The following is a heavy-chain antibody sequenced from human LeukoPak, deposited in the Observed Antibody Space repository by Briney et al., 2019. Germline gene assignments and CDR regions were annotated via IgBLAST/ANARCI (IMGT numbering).Heavy chain of an antibody. CDR3: ARGYRQLVPPYFGY. V-gene: IGHV3-7*01. CDR1: GFTFSSYW. D-gene: IGHD6-13*01. CDR2: IKQDGSEK. J-gene: IGHJ4*02. Sequence: PGGSLRLSCAASGFTFSSYWMSWVRQAPGKGLEWVANIKQDGSEKYYVDSVKGRFTISRDNSKNTLYLQMGSLRAEDMAVYYCARGYRQLVPPYFGYWGQGTLVTVSS.